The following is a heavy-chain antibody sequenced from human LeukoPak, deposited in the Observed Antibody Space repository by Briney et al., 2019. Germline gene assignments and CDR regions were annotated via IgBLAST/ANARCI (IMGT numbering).Heavy chain of an antibody. J-gene: IGHJ4*02. Sequence: SDTLSLTCSLSGTSISSSSDYWGWIRQPPGKGLEWIGSIYYSGRTYYNLSLKSRVNMSVDTSKNQFSLKLSSVTAADTAVYYCARGRNYYDSSGYYYVHWGQGTLVTVSS. CDR1: GTSISSSSDY. CDR3: ARGRNYYDSSGYYYVH. CDR2: IYYSGRT. V-gene: IGHV4-39*01. D-gene: IGHD3-22*01.